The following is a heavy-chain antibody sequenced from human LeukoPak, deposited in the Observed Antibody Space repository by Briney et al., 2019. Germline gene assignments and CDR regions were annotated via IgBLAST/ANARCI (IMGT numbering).Heavy chain of an antibody. D-gene: IGHD3-10*01. Sequence: PGGSLRLSCAASGFTFSSYSMNWVRQAPGKGLEWVSSISSSSSSYIYYADSVKGRFTISRDNAKNSLYLQMNSLRAEDTAVYYCARAYGMYYYGSDPDYWGQGTLVTVSS. J-gene: IGHJ4*02. CDR2: ISSSSSSYI. CDR3: ARAYGMYYYGSDPDY. CDR1: GFTFSSYS. V-gene: IGHV3-21*01.